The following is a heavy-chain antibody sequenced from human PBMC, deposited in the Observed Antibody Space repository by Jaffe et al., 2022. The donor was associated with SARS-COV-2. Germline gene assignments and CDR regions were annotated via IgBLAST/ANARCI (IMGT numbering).Heavy chain of an antibody. D-gene: IGHD6-13*01. J-gene: IGHJ5*02. CDR3: ARRRTAAGFQGPLGP. Sequence: EVQLVQSGAEVRKPGESLKISCKASGYSFTSFWIGWVRQMPGKGLEWMGIIYPGDSDTRYSPSVEGQVTISVDKSINTAYLHWSSLKASDTAMYYCARRRTAAGFQGPLGPWGQGTLVTVSS. V-gene: IGHV5-51*01. CDR1: GYSFTSFW. CDR2: IYPGDSDT.